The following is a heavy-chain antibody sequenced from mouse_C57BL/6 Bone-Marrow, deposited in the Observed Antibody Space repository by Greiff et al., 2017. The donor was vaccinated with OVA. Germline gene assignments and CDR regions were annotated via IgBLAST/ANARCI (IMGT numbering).Heavy chain of an antibody. CDR3: ASPGLNWETPFAY. CDR1: VYTFTSYW. V-gene: IGHV1-72*01. J-gene: IGHJ3*01. CDR2: IDPNSGGT. Sequence: QVQLQQPGAELVKPGASVKLSCKASVYTFTSYWMHWVKQRPGRGLEWIGRIDPNSGGTKYNEKFKSKATLTVDKPSSTAYMQLSSLTSEDSAVYYCASPGLNWETPFAYWGQGTLVTVSA. D-gene: IGHD4-1*01.